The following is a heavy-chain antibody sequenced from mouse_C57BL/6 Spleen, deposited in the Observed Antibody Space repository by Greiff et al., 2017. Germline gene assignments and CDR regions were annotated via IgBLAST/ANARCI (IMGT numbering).Heavy chain of an antibody. V-gene: IGHV1-82*01. D-gene: IGHD2-5*01. CDR1: GYAFSSSW. CDR3: AGAYYSNPWFAY. Sequence: QVQLQQSGPELVKPGASVKISCKASGYAFSSSWMNWVKQRPGKGLEWIGRIYPGDGDTNYNGKFKGKATLTADKSSSTAYMQLSSLTSEDSAVYFCAGAYYSNPWFAYGGQGTLVTVSA. CDR2: IYPGDGDT. J-gene: IGHJ3*01.